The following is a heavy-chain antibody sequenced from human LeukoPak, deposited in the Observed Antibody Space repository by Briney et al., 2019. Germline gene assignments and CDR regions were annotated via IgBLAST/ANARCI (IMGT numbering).Heavy chain of an antibody. V-gene: IGHV3-21*01. CDR1: GFTFSSYG. CDR2: ISSSSSYI. CDR3: ASYDILTGYYRTGVDY. Sequence: PGRSLRLSCAASGFTFSSYGMHWVRQAPGKGLEWVSSISSSSSYIYYADSVKGRFTISRDNAKNSLYLQMNSLRAEDTAVYYCASYDILTGYYRTGVDYWGQGTLVTVSS. J-gene: IGHJ4*02. D-gene: IGHD3-9*01.